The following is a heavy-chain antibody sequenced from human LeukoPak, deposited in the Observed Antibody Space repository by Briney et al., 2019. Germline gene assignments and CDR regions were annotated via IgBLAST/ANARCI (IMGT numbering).Heavy chain of an antibody. J-gene: IGHJ3*02. D-gene: IGHD3-22*01. Sequence: RPSETLSLTCAVYGGSFSGYYWSWIRQPPGKGLEWIGEINHSGSTNYNPSLKSRVTISVDTSKNQFSLKLSSVTAADTAVYYCARGGPTYYYDSRGYHDAFDIWGQGTMVTVSS. CDR3: ARGGPTYYYDSRGYHDAFDI. V-gene: IGHV4-34*01. CDR2: INHSGST. CDR1: GGSFSGYY.